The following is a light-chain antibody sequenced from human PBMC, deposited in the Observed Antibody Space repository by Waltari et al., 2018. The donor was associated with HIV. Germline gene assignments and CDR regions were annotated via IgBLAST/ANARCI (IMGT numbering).Light chain of an antibody. CDR1: QSVTTY. J-gene: IGKJ2*01. CDR3: QQRTNLPPYT. CDR2: DAS. Sequence: EIVLTQSPGTLSLSPGERATLSCRASQSVTTYLAWYQQKPGQAPRLLVYDASNRATGIPARFSGSVSGTDFTLTISSLEPEDFAVYYCQQRTNLPPYTFGQGTKLEVK. V-gene: IGKV3-11*01.